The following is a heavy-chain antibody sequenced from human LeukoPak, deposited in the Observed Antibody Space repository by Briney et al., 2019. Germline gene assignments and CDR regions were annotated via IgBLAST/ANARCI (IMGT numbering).Heavy chain of an antibody. CDR2: ISGSGGGT. V-gene: IGHV3-23*01. CDR1: GFTFSTYA. J-gene: IGHJ6*03. CDR3: AKNKGAGSHYYYHMNV. Sequence: GGSLRLSCAASGFTFSTYAMSWVRQAAGKGLEWVSLISGSGGGTYCADSVKGRFTISRDNSKTTLYLQLNSLRVEDTTVYYCAKNKGAGSHYYYHMNVWGKGTTVTVSS. D-gene: IGHD1-26*01.